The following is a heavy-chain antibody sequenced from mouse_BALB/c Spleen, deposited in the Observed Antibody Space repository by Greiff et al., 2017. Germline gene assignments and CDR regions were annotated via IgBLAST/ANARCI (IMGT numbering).Heavy chain of an antibody. CDR2: ISNGGGST. CDR3: ARQDYGPAWFAY. D-gene: IGHD1-2*01. Sequence: EVQLVESGGGLVQPGGSLKLSCAASGFTFSSYTMSWVRQTPEKRLEWVAYISNGGGSTYYPDTVKGRFTISRDNAKNTLYLQMSSLKSEDTAMYYCARQDYGPAWFAYWGQGTLVTVSA. CDR1: GFTFSSYT. V-gene: IGHV5-12-2*01. J-gene: IGHJ3*01.